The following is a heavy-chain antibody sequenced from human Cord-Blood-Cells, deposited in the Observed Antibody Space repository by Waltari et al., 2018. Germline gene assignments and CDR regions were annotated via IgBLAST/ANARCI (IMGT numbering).Heavy chain of an antibody. Sequence: QVQLVQSGAEVKKPGSSVKVSCKASGGTFRSYAISWVRQAPGQGLEWMGGIIPIFGTANYAQKFQGRVTITADESTSTAYMELSSLRSEDTAVYYCASSRQALRFLEWLPDYWGQGTLVTVSS. D-gene: IGHD3-3*01. CDR3: ASSRQALRFLEWLPDY. V-gene: IGHV1-69*01. CDR1: GGTFRSYA. J-gene: IGHJ4*02. CDR2: IIPIFGTA.